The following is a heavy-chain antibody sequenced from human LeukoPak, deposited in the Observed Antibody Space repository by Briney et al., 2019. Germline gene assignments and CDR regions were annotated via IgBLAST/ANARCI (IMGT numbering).Heavy chain of an antibody. Sequence: ASVKVSCKASGYTFTGYYMHWVRQAPGQGLEWMAWINPNSGRSNYAQRFQGRVTVTRDTSISTVYMELNNLRSDDTAVYYCARVGAYYDSSAYLDYWGQGTLVTVSS. CDR3: ARVGAYYDSSAYLDY. D-gene: IGHD3-22*01. CDR2: INPNSGRS. V-gene: IGHV1-2*02. J-gene: IGHJ4*02. CDR1: GYTFTGYY.